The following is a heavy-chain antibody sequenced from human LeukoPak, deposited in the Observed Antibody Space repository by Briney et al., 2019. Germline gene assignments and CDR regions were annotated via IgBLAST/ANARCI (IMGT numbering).Heavy chain of an antibody. V-gene: IGHV3-21*01. CDR3: ASFLYDYYDSSGYDY. CDR2: ISSSSIYI. Sequence: GGSLRLSCVVSGFTFSSYSINWVRQAPGKGLEWVSSISSSSIYIYYADSVKGRFTISRDNAKNSLYLQMNSLRAEDTAVYYCASFLYDYYDSSGYDYWGQGTLVTVSS. D-gene: IGHD3-22*01. J-gene: IGHJ4*02. CDR1: GFTFSSYS.